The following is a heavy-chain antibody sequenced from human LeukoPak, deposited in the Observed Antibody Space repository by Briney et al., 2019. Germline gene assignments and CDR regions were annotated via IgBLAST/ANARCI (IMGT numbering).Heavy chain of an antibody. V-gene: IGHV5-51*01. Sequence: GESLKISCKGSGYSFTSYWIGWVRQMPGKGLEWMGIIYPGDSDTRYSPSFQGQVTISADKSISTAYLQWSSLKASDTAMYYCARLGRWLQFGETWFDPWGQGTLVTVSS. CDR2: IYPGDSDT. D-gene: IGHD5-24*01. CDR3: ARLGRWLQFGETWFDP. CDR1: GYSFTSYW. J-gene: IGHJ5*02.